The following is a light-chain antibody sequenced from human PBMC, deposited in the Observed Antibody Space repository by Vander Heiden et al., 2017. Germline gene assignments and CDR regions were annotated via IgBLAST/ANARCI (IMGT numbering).Light chain of an antibody. CDR2: GAS. J-gene: IGKJ5*01. V-gene: IGKV3-15*01. CDR3: HQYNNWPFT. CDR1: QSIYSD. Sequence: EIVMTQSPATLSVSPGERATLSCRASQSIYSDLAWYQQRPGQPPRVLIHGASTRATDTPARFSGSGSGTEFTLTISSLQSEDFVVYSCHQYNNWPFTFGQRTRLE.